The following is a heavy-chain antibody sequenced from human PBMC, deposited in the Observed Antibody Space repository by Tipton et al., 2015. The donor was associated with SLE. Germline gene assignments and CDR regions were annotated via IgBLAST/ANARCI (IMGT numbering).Heavy chain of an antibody. D-gene: IGHD5-24*01. CDR3: VRLELPATKADY. CDR2: SSPSGGT. V-gene: IGHV4-34*01. CDR1: GGSISTYY. Sequence: TLSLTCTVSGGSISTYYWSWIRQSPGKGLEWIGESSPSGGTKDNPSLKSRVIVSVDTSKNQFSLKLSSVTAADTAVYYCVRLELPATKADYWGPGTLVTVSS. J-gene: IGHJ4*02.